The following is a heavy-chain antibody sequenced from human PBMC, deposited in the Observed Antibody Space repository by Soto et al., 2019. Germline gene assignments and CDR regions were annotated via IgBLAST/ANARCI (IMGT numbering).Heavy chain of an antibody. Sequence: QVQLVQSGAEVKKPGASVKVSCKASGYTFTSYDISWVRQATGQGLEWMGWMNPNSGNTGYAQKFQGRVTMTRNTSISTAYMELSSLRSEDTAVYYCARGIIVPAAIDYYYYMDVWGKGTTVTVSS. D-gene: IGHD2-2*01. J-gene: IGHJ6*03. CDR2: MNPNSGNT. CDR1: GYTFTSYD. CDR3: ARGIIVPAAIDYYYYMDV. V-gene: IGHV1-8*01.